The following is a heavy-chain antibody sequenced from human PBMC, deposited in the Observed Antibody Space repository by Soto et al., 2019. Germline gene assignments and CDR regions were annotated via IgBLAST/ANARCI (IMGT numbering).Heavy chain of an antibody. CDR2: ISGSGGST. J-gene: IGHJ4*02. CDR1: GFTFSSYA. V-gene: IGHV3-23*01. Sequence: GGSLRLSCAASGFTFSSYAMSWVRQAPGKGLEWVSAISGSGGSTYYADSVKGRFTISRDNSKNTLYLQMNSLRAEDTAVYYCAKGATDIVVVPALGMHFDYWGQGTLVTVSS. CDR3: AKGATDIVVVPALGMHFDY. D-gene: IGHD2-2*01.